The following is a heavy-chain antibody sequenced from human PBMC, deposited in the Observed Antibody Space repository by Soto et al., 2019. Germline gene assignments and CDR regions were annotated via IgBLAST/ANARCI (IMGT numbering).Heavy chain of an antibody. J-gene: IGHJ4*02. CDR2: IRYDGSNI. CDR3: ARGGIGGTTFRGYLDY. D-gene: IGHD2-15*01. Sequence: QVQLVESGGGVVQPGRSLRLSCAASGSIFRGYGMHWVRQAPGKGLEWVAVIRYDGSNINYADSVMGRFTISRDNSKNTLYLEMNRLRAEDTAVYYCARGGIGGTTFRGYLDYWGQGNLVTVSS. CDR1: GSIFRGYG. V-gene: IGHV3-33*01.